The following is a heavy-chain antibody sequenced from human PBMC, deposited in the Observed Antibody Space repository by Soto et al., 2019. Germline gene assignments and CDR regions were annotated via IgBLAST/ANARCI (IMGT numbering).Heavy chain of an antibody. CDR2: INHSGST. CDR3: AKRPTVTKNYYYCMDV. J-gene: IGHJ6*04. V-gene: IGHV4-34*01. Sequence: QVPLQQWGAGLLKPSETLSLTCAVYGGSFSDDYWSWIRQPPGEGLEWIAEINHSGSTNYNPSRMSRVTISLDTFKNQFSLRLSSVTAADTAVYYWAKRPTVTKNYYYCMDVWGKGTTVTVSS. D-gene: IGHD4-17*01. CDR1: GGSFSDDY.